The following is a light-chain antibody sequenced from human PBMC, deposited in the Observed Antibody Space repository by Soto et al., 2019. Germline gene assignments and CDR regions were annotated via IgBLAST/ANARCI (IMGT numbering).Light chain of an antibody. Sequence: EVVLTQSPATLSLSPGDRATLSCRASQSVSIDFAWYQQKPGQAPRLLIYDASNRATGIPAGFSGSGSGTYFTLTISSLEPEDFAVYYCQHRHNFGPGTKVDIK. CDR2: DAS. CDR1: QSVSID. J-gene: IGKJ3*01. V-gene: IGKV3-11*01. CDR3: QHRHN.